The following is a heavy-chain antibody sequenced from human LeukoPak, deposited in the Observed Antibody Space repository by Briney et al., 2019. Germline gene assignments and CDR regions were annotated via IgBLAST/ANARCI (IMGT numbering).Heavy chain of an antibody. CDR2: INSNSGGT. D-gene: IGHD3-10*01. J-gene: IGHJ4*02. CDR3: ARGGSGSGYLYYFDS. V-gene: IGHV1-2*06. Sequence: ASVKVSCKASGSTFSDYSIHWVRQAPGQGLEWMGRINSNSGGTNYAQNFQGRVTMTRDTSISTAYMEVSGLTPDDTAVYYCARGGSGSGYLYYFDSWGQGTLVSVSS. CDR1: GSTFSDYS.